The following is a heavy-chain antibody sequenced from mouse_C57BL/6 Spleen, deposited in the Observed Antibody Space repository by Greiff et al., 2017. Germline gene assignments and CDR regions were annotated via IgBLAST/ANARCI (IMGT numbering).Heavy chain of an antibody. D-gene: IGHD2-3*01. CDR1: GFNIKHTY. Sequence: VQLQQSVAELVRPGASVKLSCTASGFNIKHTYMHWVKQRPEQGLAWIGRIDPANGNTKYAPKFQGQATITADTSSNTAYLQLSSLTSEDSAIYYCSRSLYAPGFAYWGQGTLVTVSA. V-gene: IGHV14-3*01. CDR3: SRSLYAPGFAY. J-gene: IGHJ3*01. CDR2: IDPANGNT.